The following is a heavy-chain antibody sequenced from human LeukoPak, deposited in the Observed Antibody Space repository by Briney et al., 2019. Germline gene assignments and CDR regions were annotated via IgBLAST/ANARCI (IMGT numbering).Heavy chain of an antibody. CDR2: INPNSGGT. CDR1: GYTFTGYF. Sequence: ASVKVSCKASGYTFTGYFMHWVRQAPGQGLEWMGWINPNSGGTDYAQQFQGRVTMTRDTSISTAYMELSSLRSDDTAVYYCARDRYNYGLELGYWGRGTPITVSS. CDR3: ARDRYNYGLELGY. J-gene: IGHJ4*02. D-gene: IGHD5-18*01. V-gene: IGHV1-2*02.